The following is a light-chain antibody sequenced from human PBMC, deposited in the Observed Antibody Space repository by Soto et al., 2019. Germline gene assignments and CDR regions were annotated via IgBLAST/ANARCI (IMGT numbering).Light chain of an antibody. J-gene: IGKJ2*01. Sequence: IVLTQSPGTLSLSPGERATLSCRASQSVSSSYLAWYQQKPGQAPRLLIYGASSRATGIPNRFSGSGSVTDFTLTISILEPEDFAVYYCQQYGSSPGYTFGQGTKLEIK. CDR1: QSVSSSY. CDR3: QQYGSSPGYT. CDR2: GAS. V-gene: IGKV3-20*01.